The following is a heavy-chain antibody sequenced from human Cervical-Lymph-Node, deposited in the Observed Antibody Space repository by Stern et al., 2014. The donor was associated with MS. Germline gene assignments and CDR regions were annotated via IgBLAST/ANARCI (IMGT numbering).Heavy chain of an antibody. CDR2: VYCSGTS. J-gene: IGHJ5*02. CDR3: ATVADNWFDP. V-gene: IGHV4-39*02. Sequence: QVQLQESGPGLVKPSETLSLNCTASGGSIRSSSYYWAWIRQPPGMGLGWIGIVYCSGTSSYNSPLKVRIPVSLPTPKTHFSLSLRSVPAADTAVYYCATVADNWFDPWGQGTLVTVSP. CDR1: GGSIRSSSYY.